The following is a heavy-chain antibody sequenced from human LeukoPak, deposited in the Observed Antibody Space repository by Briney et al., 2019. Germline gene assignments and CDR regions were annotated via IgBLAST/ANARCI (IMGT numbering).Heavy chain of an antibody. D-gene: IGHD3-10*01. CDR2: IYYSGST. V-gene: IGHV4-59*01. CDR3: ARVEVRPMVRGVIDY. J-gene: IGHJ4*02. CDR1: GDSISSYY. Sequence: SETLSLTCTVSGDSISSYYWSWIRQPPGKGLEWLGYIYYSGSTNYNPSLKSRVTISVDTSKNQFSLKLSSVTAADTAVYYCARVEVRPMVRGVIDYWGQGTLVTVSS.